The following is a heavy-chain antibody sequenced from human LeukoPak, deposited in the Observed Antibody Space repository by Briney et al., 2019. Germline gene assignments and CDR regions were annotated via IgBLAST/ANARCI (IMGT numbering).Heavy chain of an antibody. J-gene: IGHJ5*02. CDR1: SGSISNNY. V-gene: IGHV4-59*12. CDR2: IYFSGSA. CDR3: AKYGRYRGFDP. Sequence: SETLSLTCTVSSGSISNNYWRWIRQPPGKGLEWIGYIYFSGSAYYNPSLKSRVTISVDASKTQFSLKLISVTAADTAVYYCAKYGRYRGFDPWGQGTLVTVSS. D-gene: IGHD5-12*01.